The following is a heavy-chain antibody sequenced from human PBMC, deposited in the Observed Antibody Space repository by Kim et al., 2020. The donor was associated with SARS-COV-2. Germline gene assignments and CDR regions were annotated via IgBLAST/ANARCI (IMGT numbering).Heavy chain of an antibody. CDR3: ARDSGSGSYYMGAEYFQH. CDR2: INTNTGNP. CDR1: GYTFTSYA. Sequence: ASVKVSCKASGYTFTSYAMNWVRQAPGQGLEWMGWINTNTGNPTYAQGFTGRFVFSLDTSVSTVYLQISSLKAEDTAVYYCARDSGSGSYYMGAEYFQHWGQGTLVTVSS. J-gene: IGHJ1*01. D-gene: IGHD3-10*01. V-gene: IGHV7-4-1*02.